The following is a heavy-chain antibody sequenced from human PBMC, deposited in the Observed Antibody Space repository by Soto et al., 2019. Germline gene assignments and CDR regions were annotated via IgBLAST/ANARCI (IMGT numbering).Heavy chain of an antibody. CDR2: IYYSGST. D-gene: IGHD3-22*01. J-gene: IGHJ4*02. V-gene: IGHV4-61*08. CDR3: ASSYDSSGSIDY. CDR1: GGSISIGGYS. Sequence: PSETLSLTCAVSGGSISIGGYSWIWIRQPPGKGLEWIGYIYYSGSTNYNPSLKSRVTISVDTSKNQFSLKLSSVTAADTAVYYCASSYDSSGSIDYWGQGTLVTVSS.